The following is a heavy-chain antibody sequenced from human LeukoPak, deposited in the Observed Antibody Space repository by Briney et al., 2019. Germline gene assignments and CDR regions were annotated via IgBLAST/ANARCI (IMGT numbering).Heavy chain of an antibody. Sequence: GGSLRLSCAASGFTFSSYEMNWVSQAPGKGLEWVSYISSSGSTIYYADSVKGRFTISGDNAKNSLYLQMNSLRAEDTAVYYCARVRGEAFDIWGQGTMVTVSS. CDR3: ARVRGEAFDI. CDR2: ISSSGSTI. J-gene: IGHJ3*02. D-gene: IGHD3-10*01. V-gene: IGHV3-48*03. CDR1: GFTFSSYE.